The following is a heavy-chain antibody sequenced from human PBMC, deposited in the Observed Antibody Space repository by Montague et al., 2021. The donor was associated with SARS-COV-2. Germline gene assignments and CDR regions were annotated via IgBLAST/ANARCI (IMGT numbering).Heavy chain of an antibody. CDR1: GDRVSRNSAA. CDR3: ASTRAASEY. V-gene: IGHV6-1*01. Sequence: SLIPGDRVSRNSAAWNWIRQSPSRGLEWLGRTYHRSKWYNDYAVSVKSRITINPDTSKNQISMQLNSVTPEDTAVYYCASTRAASEYWGQGTLVTVSS. D-gene: IGHD6-25*01. CDR2: TYHRSKWYN. J-gene: IGHJ4*02.